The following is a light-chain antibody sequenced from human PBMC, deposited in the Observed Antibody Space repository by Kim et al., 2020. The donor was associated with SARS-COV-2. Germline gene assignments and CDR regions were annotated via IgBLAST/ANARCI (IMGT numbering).Light chain of an antibody. Sequence: SPGEIATLSCRASQSVSSSYLAWYQQTPGQTPWLLIYGASSRATDIPDRFSGSGSGTDFTLTISRLEAEDFAVYYCQQYGNSPLTFGGGTKVDIK. CDR1: QSVSSSY. CDR3: QQYGNSPLT. CDR2: GAS. V-gene: IGKV3-20*01. J-gene: IGKJ4*01.